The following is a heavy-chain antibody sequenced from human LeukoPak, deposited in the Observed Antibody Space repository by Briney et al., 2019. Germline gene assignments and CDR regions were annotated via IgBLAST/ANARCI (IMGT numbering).Heavy chain of an antibody. V-gene: IGHV4-34*01. Sequence: SETLSLTCAVYGGSLSGYYWSWIRQPPGKGLEWIGEINHSGSTNYNPSLKSRVTISVDTSKNQFSLKLSSVTAADTAVYYCARRHNYGDNECWGQGTLVTVSS. D-gene: IGHD4-17*01. J-gene: IGHJ4*02. CDR1: GGSLSGYY. CDR2: INHSGST. CDR3: ARRHNYGDNEC.